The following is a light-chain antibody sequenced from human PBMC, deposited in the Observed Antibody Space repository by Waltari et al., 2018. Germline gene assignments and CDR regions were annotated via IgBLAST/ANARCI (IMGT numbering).Light chain of an antibody. CDR2: GAS. V-gene: IGKV3-20*01. CDR1: QSVNNY. Sequence: EIVFTQSPGTLSLSPWERATLPCRASQSVNNYLAWFQKKPGQAARCLLHGASRRATGIPDRISGSGSGTDFTLTISGLEPKDFAVYYCQQYSSSPLTFGPGTKVDIK. CDR3: QQYSSSPLT. J-gene: IGKJ3*01.